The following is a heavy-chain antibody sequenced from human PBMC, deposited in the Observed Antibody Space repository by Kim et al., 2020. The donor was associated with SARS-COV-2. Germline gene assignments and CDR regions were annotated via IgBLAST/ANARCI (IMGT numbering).Heavy chain of an antibody. CDR1: GFTFSGFW. J-gene: IGHJ4*02. D-gene: IGHD2-21*02. CDR2: IKEDGTET. CDR3: TRERVTDKSHFDY. V-gene: IGHV3-7*01. Sequence: GGSLRLSCAASGFTFSGFWMSWVRQAPGKGLEWVANIKEDGTETYYLDSVEGRFTISRDNAKNSLYLQMNSLRAEDTAVYYCTRERVTDKSHFDYWGQGTLVTVYS.